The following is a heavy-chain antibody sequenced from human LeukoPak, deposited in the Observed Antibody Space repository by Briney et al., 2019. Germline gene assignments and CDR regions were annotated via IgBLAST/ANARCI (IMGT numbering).Heavy chain of an antibody. J-gene: IGHJ4*02. D-gene: IGHD6-19*01. V-gene: IGHV3-48*01. CDR3: ASWPGGWYGEDS. Sequence: GSXRLSCAAXGFTXSSXSMNWVRQAPGXGLEWISYISGSGDIINYADSVKGRFTVSRDTPKNTLYLQMNSLRVEDTAVYYCASWPGGWYGEDSWGQGTLVTVSS. CDR1: GFTXSSXS. CDR2: ISGSGDII.